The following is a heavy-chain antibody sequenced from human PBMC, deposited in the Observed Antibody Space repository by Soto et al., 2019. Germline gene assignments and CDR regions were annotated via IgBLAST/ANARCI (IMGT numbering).Heavy chain of an antibody. D-gene: IGHD2-15*01. V-gene: IGHV6-1*01. J-gene: IGHJ4*02. CDR2: TYYRSKWYN. Sequence: SQTLSLTCAISGDSVSSNSAAWNWIRQSPSRGLEWLGRTYYRSKWYNDYAVSVKSRITINPDTSKNQFSLQLNSVTPEDTAVYYCASSSRIHRDCSGGRCSYNFDYWGQGTLVTVSS. CDR3: ASSSRIHRDCSGGRCSYNFDY. CDR1: GDSVSSNSAA.